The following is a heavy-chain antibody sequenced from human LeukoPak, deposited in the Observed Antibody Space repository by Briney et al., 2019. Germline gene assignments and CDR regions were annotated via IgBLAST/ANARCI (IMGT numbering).Heavy chain of an antibody. D-gene: IGHD3-10*01. CDR3: ATAAMVRGVIITSYGY. Sequence: GASVKVSCKVSGYTLTELSMHWVRQAPGKGLEWMGGFDPEDGETIYAQKFQGRVTMTEDTSTDTAYMELSSLRSEDTAVYYCATAAMVRGVIITSYGYWGQGTLVAVSS. J-gene: IGHJ4*02. CDR1: GYTLTELS. CDR2: FDPEDGET. V-gene: IGHV1-24*01.